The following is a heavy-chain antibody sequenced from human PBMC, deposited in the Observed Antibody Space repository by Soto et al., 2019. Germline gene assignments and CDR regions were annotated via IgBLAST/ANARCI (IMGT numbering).Heavy chain of an antibody. D-gene: IGHD1-1*01. CDR1: GKLFSTQC. Sequence: PKISRKGSGKLFSTQCGAWVRLRPGKVGELIGIIHPGEAETRYIPCFQGQGTIPFVGCINTAYLDSTSLEASDTAVYYCARPGQNRDRPLAFWGQGTPVTVSS. CDR3: ARPGQNRDRPLAF. J-gene: IGHJ4*02. CDR2: IHPGEAET. V-gene: IGHV5-51*01.